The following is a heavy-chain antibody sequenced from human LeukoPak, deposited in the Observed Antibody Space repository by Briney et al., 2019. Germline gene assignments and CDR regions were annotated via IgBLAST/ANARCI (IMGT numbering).Heavy chain of an antibody. J-gene: IGHJ3*02. CDR2: ISYSGST. Sequence: SETLSLTCSVSGGSISSYYWSWIRQPPGKGLEWIGYISYSGSTNYNPSLKSRVTISVDTSKNQFSLKLSSVTAADTAVYYCARGAADAFDIWGQGTMVTVSS. D-gene: IGHD2-15*01. V-gene: IGHV4-59*01. CDR3: ARGAADAFDI. CDR1: GGSISSYY.